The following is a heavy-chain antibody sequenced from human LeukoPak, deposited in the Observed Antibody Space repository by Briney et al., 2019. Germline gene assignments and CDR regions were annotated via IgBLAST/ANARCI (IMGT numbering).Heavy chain of an antibody. Sequence: PGGSLRLSCAASGFTFSNYWMSWVRQAPGKGLEWVANIKQDESQKYYVDSVKGRFTISRDNAKNSLYLQMNSLRVEDTAVYYCAREIYGNPDYWGQGTLVTVSS. CDR1: GFTFSNYW. CDR2: IKQDESQK. J-gene: IGHJ4*02. CDR3: AREIYGNPDY. D-gene: IGHD4-17*01. V-gene: IGHV3-7*01.